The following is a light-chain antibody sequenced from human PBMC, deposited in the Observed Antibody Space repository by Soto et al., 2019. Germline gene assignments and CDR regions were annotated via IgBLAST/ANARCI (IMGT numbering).Light chain of an antibody. CDR3: QTWGTGPWV. CDR2: LNSDGSH. J-gene: IGLJ3*02. Sequence: QLVLTQSPSASASLGASVKLTCTLSSGHSSYAIAWHQQQPEKGPRYLMKLNSDGSHSKGDGIPDRFSGSSSGAERYLTISSLHSEDEADYYCQTWGTGPWVFGGGTQLTVL. CDR1: SGHSSYA. V-gene: IGLV4-69*01.